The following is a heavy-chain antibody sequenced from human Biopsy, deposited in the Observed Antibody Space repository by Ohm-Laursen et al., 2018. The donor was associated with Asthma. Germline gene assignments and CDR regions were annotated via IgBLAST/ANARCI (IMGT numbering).Heavy chain of an antibody. D-gene: IGHD6-19*01. J-gene: IGHJ6*02. CDR1: GGTFSNFA. CDR2: IRTVFGKT. CDR3: ARCQVGYSSGWSLLLKKIYYSGMDV. V-gene: IGHV1-69*01. Sequence: SSVKVSCKAPGGTFSNFAISWVRQAPGQGLEWLGGIRTVFGKTNYAQKFQGRVTITADESTSTAYMEVTSLRSEDTAIYYCARCQVGYSSGWSLLLKKIYYSGMDVWGQGTAVTVSS.